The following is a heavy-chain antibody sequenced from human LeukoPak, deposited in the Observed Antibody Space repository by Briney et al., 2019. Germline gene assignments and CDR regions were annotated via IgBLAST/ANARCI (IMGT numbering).Heavy chain of an antibody. V-gene: IGHV3-9*01. D-gene: IGHD1-26*01. CDR2: ISWNSGSI. CDR1: GFTFDDYA. CDR3: AKDDLGILAPTRGTFDY. J-gene: IGHJ4*02. Sequence: QSGGSLRLSCAASGFTFDDYAMHWVRHAPGKGLEWVSGISWNSGSIDYADSVKGRFTISRDNAKNSLYLQMNSLRAEDTALYYCAKDDLGILAPTRGTFDYWGQGTLVTVSS.